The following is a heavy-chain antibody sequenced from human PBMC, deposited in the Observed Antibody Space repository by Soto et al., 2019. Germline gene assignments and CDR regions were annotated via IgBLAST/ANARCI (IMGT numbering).Heavy chain of an antibody. V-gene: IGHV2-70*04. J-gene: IGHJ3*02. CDR3: ARLWLHDAFDI. CDR2: IDWDDDK. D-gene: IGHD6-19*01. Sequence: XGPTLLNPTQTLSLTCTFSWFSLITSGMRVSWIRQPPGKALEWLARIDWDDDKFYSTSLKTRLTISKDTSKNQVVLTMTNMDPVDTATYYCARLWLHDAFDIWGQGTMVTVSS. CDR1: WFSLITSGMR.